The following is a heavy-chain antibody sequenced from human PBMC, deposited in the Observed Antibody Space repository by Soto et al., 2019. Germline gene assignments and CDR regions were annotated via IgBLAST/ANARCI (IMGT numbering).Heavy chain of an antibody. CDR2: ISTSGAT. Sequence: EVQRLESGGGLVQPGGSLRLSCAASGFNFFSYDRHWVRQAPGKGLEWVSAISTSGATFYAGSVKGRFTISRENGRNSLYLQMNSLRAEDAAVYFCARARYPYSDPWQDCDYWGQRTLVTVSS. V-gene: IGHV3-13*01. CDR3: ARARYPYSDPWQDCDY. D-gene: IGHD1-26*01. J-gene: IGHJ4*02. CDR1: GFNFFSYD.